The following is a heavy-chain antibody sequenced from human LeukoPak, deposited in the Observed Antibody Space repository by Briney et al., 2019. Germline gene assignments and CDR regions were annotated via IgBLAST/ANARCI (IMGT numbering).Heavy chain of an antibody. D-gene: IGHD3-10*01. CDR3: AKEVWFGELLFHYFVY. CDR1: GFTFSSYA. V-gene: IGHV3-23*01. J-gene: IGHJ4*02. Sequence: GGSLRLSCAASGFTFSSYAMSWVRQAPGKGLEWVSATSGSGGSTYYADSVKGRFTISRDNSKNTLYLQMNSLRAEDTAVYYCAKEVWFGELLFHYFVYWGQGTLVTVSS. CDR2: TSGSGGST.